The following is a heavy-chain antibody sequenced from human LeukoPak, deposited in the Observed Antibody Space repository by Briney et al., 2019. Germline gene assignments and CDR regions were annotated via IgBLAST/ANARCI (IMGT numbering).Heavy chain of an antibody. CDR1: GGSISTYY. CDR2: IYASGST. CDR3: ARNGRWGGNWFDP. D-gene: IGHD3-16*01. Sequence: SETLSLTCTGSGGSISTYYWSWIRQPAGKGLDWIGRIYASGSTNYNPSLKSRVTMSVDTSKNQFSLKLSSVTAADTAVYYCARNGRWGGNWFDPWGQGTLVTVSS. V-gene: IGHV4-4*07. J-gene: IGHJ5*02.